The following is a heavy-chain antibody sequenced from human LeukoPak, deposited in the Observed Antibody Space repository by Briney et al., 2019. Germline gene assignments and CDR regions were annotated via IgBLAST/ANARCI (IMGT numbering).Heavy chain of an antibody. CDR1: GGSFSGYY. D-gene: IGHD1-1*01. Sequence: PSETLSLTCAVYGGSFSGYYWSWIRQPPGKGLEWIGEINHSGSTNYNPSLKSRVTISVDTSKNQFSLKLSSVTAADTAVYYCARDLGKGGNSDYWGQGNPVTVSS. J-gene: IGHJ4*02. CDR2: INHSGST. CDR3: ARDLGKGGNSDY. V-gene: IGHV4-34*01.